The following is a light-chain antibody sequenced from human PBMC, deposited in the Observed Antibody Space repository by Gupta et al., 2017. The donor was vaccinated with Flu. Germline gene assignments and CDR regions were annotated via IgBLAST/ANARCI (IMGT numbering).Light chain of an antibody. J-gene: IGKJ2*01. CDR2: YTS. CDR1: QPIGSS. V-gene: IGKV6-21*01. Sequence: EIVLTQSPAFQSVTPKEKVTITCRASQPIGSSLHWYQQKPDQSPKLLIKYTSQSCSGVPSRFSGSGSRTEFTLTINSLEAEDAPTYYCLQSSTLPHTLGQGTKMEIK. CDR3: LQSSTLPHT.